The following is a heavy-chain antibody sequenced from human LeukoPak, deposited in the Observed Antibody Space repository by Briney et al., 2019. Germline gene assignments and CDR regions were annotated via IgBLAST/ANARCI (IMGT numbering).Heavy chain of an antibody. CDR3: TRDANTSGHYDIFDI. Sequence: PGRSLRLSCAPSGFTFSYYGIHWVRQAPGKGLEWVAVMWSDGIRKYYTDSVKGRFTVSRDTSKNTQYREMSSLRVEDTAVYYCTRDANTSGHYDIFDIWGQGTMVTVSS. V-gene: IGHV3-33*01. CDR2: MWSDGIRK. J-gene: IGHJ3*02. CDR1: GFTFSYYG. D-gene: IGHD6-19*01.